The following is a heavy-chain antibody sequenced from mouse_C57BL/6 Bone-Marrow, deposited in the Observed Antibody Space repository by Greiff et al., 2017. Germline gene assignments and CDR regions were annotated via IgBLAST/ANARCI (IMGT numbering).Heavy chain of an antibody. D-gene: IGHD3-3*01. J-gene: IGHJ2*01. CDR3: ARRGTDY. CDR2: IDPSDSYT. CDR1: GYTFTSYW. Sequence: QVQLQQPGAELVKPGASVKLSCKASGYTFTSYWMQWVKQRPGQGLEWIGEIDPSDSYTNYNQKFKGKATLTVDTSSSTAYMQLSSLTSEDSAVYYCARRGTDYWGKGTTLTVSS. V-gene: IGHV1-50*01.